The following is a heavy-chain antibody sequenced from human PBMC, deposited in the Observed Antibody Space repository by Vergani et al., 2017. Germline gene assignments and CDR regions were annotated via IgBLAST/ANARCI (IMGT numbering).Heavy chain of an antibody. V-gene: IGHV4-61*02. Sequence: QVQLQESGPGLVKPSQTLSLTCTVSGASINNDFYYWHWIRQPAGKGLEWIGRIYVSGITDYNSSLQSRVSMSVDPSKTQFSLTLTSVTAADTAVYYCSRDNKQLRPRAFDLWVQGTIVTVSS. D-gene: IGHD4-23*01. J-gene: IGHJ3*01. CDR1: GASINNDFYY. CDR3: SRDNKQLRPRAFDL. CDR2: IYVSGIT.